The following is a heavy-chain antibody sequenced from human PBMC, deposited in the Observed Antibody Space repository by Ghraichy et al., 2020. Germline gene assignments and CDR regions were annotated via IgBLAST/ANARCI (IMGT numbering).Heavy chain of an antibody. V-gene: IGHV1-69*13. Sequence: SVKVSCKASGGTFSSYAISWVRQAPGQGLEWMGGIIPIFGTANYAQKFQGRVTITADESTSTAYMELSSLRSEDTAVYYCARGPPQLSAAVYWFDPWGQGTLVTVSS. CDR3: ARGPPQLSAAVYWFDP. J-gene: IGHJ5*02. D-gene: IGHD6-13*01. CDR1: GGTFSSYA. CDR2: IIPIFGTA.